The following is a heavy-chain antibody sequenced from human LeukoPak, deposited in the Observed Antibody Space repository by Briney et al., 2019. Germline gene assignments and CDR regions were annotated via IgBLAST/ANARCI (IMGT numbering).Heavy chain of an antibody. CDR3: SRALLDY. Sequence: PGGSLRLSCALSGITFSNHGMNWVRQTPGKGLEWVGLIRGKAYGGTTEYVASVKGRFTISIDDSKNIGYLQMNSLKTEDTAVYYCSRALLDYWGQGTLVTVSS. J-gene: IGHJ4*02. V-gene: IGHV3-49*04. CDR1: GITFSNHG. CDR2: IRGKAYGGTT.